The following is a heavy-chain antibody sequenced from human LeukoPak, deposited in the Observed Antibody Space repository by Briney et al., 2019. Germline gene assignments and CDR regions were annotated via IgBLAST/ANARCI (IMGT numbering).Heavy chain of an antibody. CDR1: GGTFSSYA. J-gene: IGHJ6*03. CDR2: IIPIFGTA. CDR3: ARVRDDGWVSGIYYYYYMDV. V-gene: IGHV1-69*06. D-gene: IGHD1-26*01. Sequence: ASVKVSCKASGGTFSSYAISWVRQAPGQGLEWMGGIIPIFGTANYAQKFQGRVTITADKSTSTAYMELSSLRSEDTAVYYCARVRDDGWVSGIYYYYYMDVWGKGTTVTVSS.